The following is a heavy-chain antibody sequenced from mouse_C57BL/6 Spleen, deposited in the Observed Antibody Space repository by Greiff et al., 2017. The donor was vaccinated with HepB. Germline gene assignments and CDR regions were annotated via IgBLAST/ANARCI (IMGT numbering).Heavy chain of an antibody. CDR3: AREDITTVVGDY. Sequence: EVMLVESGGGLVKPGGSLKLSCAASGFTFSSYAMSWVRQTPEKRLEWVATISDGGSYNYYPDNVKGRFTISRDNAKNNLYLQMSHLKSEDTAMYDCAREDITTVVGDYWGQGTTLTVSS. J-gene: IGHJ2*01. V-gene: IGHV5-4*01. D-gene: IGHD1-1*01. CDR2: ISDGGSYN. CDR1: GFTFSSYA.